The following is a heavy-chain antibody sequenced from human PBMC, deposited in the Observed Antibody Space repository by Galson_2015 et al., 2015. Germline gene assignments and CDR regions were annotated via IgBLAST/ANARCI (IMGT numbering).Heavy chain of an antibody. J-gene: IGHJ4*02. Sequence: SVKVSCKASGYTFTSYAMHWVRQAPGQRLEWMGWINAGNGNTKYSQKFQGRVTITRDTSASTAYMELNSLRAEDTAVYYCARYHTQRYYFDYWGQGTLVTVSS. CDR1: GYTFTSYA. D-gene: IGHD3-3*01. CDR2: INAGNGNT. CDR3: ARYHTQRYYFDY. V-gene: IGHV1-3*01.